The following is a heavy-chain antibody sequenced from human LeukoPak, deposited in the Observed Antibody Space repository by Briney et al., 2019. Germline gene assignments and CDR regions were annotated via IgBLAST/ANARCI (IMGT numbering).Heavy chain of an antibody. CDR1: GGSISGYY. CDR2: IYYSGTT. Sequence: SETLSLTCTVSGGSISGYYWSWIRQPPGKGLEWIGYIYYSGTTNYNPSLKSRVTISVDTSKNQFSLKLSSVTAADTAVYYCARDLDGDYFDYWGQGTLVTVSS. D-gene: IGHD3/OR15-3a*01. J-gene: IGHJ4*02. CDR3: ARDLDGDYFDY. V-gene: IGHV4-59*01.